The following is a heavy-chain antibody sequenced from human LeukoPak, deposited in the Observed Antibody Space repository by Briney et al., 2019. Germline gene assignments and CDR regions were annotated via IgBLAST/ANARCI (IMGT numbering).Heavy chain of an antibody. D-gene: IGHD3-10*02. Sequence: GGSLRLSCAASGFTFSSYEMNWVRQAPGKGLEWVSYISSSGGTIYYADSVKGRFTISRDNAKNSLYLQMNSLRAEDTAVYHCAELGITMIGGVWGKGTTVTISS. CDR2: ISSSGGTI. J-gene: IGHJ6*04. CDR1: GFTFSSYE. V-gene: IGHV3-48*03. CDR3: AELGITMIGGV.